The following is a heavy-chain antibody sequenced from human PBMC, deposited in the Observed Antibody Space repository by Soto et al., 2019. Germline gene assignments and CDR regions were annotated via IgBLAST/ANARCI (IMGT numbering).Heavy chain of an antibody. CDR2: ISHNSGSV. CDR3: LTWSHNVLTGPDGYGMDV. CDR1: GVTLGGYA. D-gene: IGHD3-9*01. V-gene: IGHV3-23*01. J-gene: IGHJ6*02. Sequence: GGSLRLSCAASGVTLGGYALSWVRHAPGKGLEWVSFISHNSGSVKYAESVKGRFTIARDNSQNMLFLQMNSLRAEDTAIYYCLTWSHNVLTGPDGYGMDVWGQGTTVTVSS.